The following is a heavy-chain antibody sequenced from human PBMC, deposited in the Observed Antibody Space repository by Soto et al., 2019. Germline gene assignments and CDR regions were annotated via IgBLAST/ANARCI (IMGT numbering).Heavy chain of an antibody. CDR2: ISYDGSNK. J-gene: IGHJ6*02. CDR1: GFTFSSYG. V-gene: IGHV3-30*18. D-gene: IGHD6-13*01. CDR3: AKDPSIAAAGTYGMDV. Sequence: GGSLRLSCAASGFTFSSYGMHWVRQAPGKGLEWVAVISYDGSNKYYADSVKGRFTISRDNSKNTLYLQMNSLRAEDTAVYYCAKDPSIAAAGTYGMDVWGQGTTVTVSS.